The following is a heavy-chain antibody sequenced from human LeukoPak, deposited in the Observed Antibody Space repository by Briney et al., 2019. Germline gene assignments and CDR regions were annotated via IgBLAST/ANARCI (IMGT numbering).Heavy chain of an antibody. CDR3: ARDSQIYSSGWYGDPYYFDY. J-gene: IGHJ4*02. V-gene: IGHV3-30*04. CDR1: GFTFSSYA. CDR2: ISYDGSNK. Sequence: PGGSLRLSCAASGFTFSSYAMHWVRQAPGKWLEWVAVISYDGSNKYYAGSVKGRFTISRDNSKNTLYLQMNSLRAEDTAVYYCARDSQIYSSGWYGDPYYFDYWGQGTLVTVSS. D-gene: IGHD6-19*01.